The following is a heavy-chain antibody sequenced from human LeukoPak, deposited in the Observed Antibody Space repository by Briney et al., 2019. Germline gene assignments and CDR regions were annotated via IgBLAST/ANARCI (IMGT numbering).Heavy chain of an antibody. D-gene: IGHD4-17*01. CDR3: AKGDYGDYGGDFDY. CDR2: ISWNSGTI. CDR1: GFTFEDYA. Sequence: GGSLRLSCAASGFTFEDYAMHWVRQAPGKGLEWVSGISWNSGTIGYADSVKGRFTISRDNAKNSLYLQMNSLRAEDTALYYCAKGDYGDYGGDFDYWGQGTLVTVSS. V-gene: IGHV3-9*01. J-gene: IGHJ4*02.